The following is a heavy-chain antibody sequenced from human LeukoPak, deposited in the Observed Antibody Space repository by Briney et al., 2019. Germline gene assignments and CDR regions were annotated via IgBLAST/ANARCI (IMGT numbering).Heavy chain of an antibody. J-gene: IGHJ3*02. CDR2: INPNSGGT. Sequence: ASVKVSCKASGYTFTGYYMHWVRQAPGQGLEWMGWINPNSGGTNYAQKFQGWVTMTRDTSISTAYMELSRLRSDDTTVYYCAREGTMIAPHDAFDIWGQGTMVTVSS. V-gene: IGHV1-2*04. CDR1: GYTFTGYY. CDR3: AREGTMIAPHDAFDI. D-gene: IGHD3-22*01.